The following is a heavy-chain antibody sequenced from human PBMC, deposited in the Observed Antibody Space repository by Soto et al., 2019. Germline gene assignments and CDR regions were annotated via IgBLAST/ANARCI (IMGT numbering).Heavy chain of an antibody. V-gene: IGHV1-46*03. CDR3: ARPHFDNDAFDI. J-gene: IGHJ3*02. D-gene: IGHD3-3*02. CDR1: GYTFTSYY. Sequence: ASVKVSCKASGYTFTSYYMHWVRQAPGQGLEWMGIINPSGGSTSYAQKFQGRVAMTRDTSTSTVYMELSSLRSEDTAVYYCARPHFDNDAFDIWGQGTMVTVSS. CDR2: INPSGGST.